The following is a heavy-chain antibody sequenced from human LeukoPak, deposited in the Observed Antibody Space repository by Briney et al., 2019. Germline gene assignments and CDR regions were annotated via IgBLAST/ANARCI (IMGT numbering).Heavy chain of an antibody. CDR3: ARDGSRRELPLCYFDY. V-gene: IGHV3-33*01. J-gene: IGHJ4*02. CDR2: IWYDGSNK. D-gene: IGHD1-26*01. Sequence: SGGSLRLSCAASGFTFSSYGMHWVRQAPGKGLEWVAVIWYDGSNKYYADSVKGRFTISRDNSKNTLYLQMNSLRAEDTAVYYCARDGSRRELPLCYFDYWGQGTLVTVSS. CDR1: GFTFSSYG.